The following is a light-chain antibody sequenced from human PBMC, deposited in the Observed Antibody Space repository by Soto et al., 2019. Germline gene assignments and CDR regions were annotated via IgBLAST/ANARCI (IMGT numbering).Light chain of an antibody. V-gene: IGKV3-20*01. CDR3: QQYDNCPRT. CDR1: QSLSSSS. J-gene: IGKJ1*01. CDR2: GAT. Sequence: EIVLTQSPGTLSMSPVERATIYCSHSQSLSSSSLAWYQQKPGQAPRLLIPGATSRAADIPARFSGTGSGTEFTLTISRLEPEDFAVYYCQQYDNCPRTFGQGTKVDI.